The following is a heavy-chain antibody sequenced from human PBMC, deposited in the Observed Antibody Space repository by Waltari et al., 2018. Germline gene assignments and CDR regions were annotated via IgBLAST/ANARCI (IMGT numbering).Heavy chain of an antibody. J-gene: IGHJ4*02. D-gene: IGHD3-10*01. CDR3: ASWGTYYPTNY. Sequence: EVQLVDSGAGLVQPGRSLRLSCAASAFPFGDCSMRWRRQAPGKGLEWVAHTNQDGSGIYYVESVKGRFTISRDNAKNSLYVQMNSLRAEDTAVYYCASWGTYYPTNYWGQGTLVTVSS. V-gene: IGHV3-7*01. CDR1: AFPFGDCS. CDR2: TNQDGSGI.